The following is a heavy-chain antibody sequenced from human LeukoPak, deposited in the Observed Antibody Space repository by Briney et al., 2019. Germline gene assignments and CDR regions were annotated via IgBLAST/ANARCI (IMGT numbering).Heavy chain of an antibody. J-gene: IGHJ3*01. D-gene: IGHD5-24*01. V-gene: IGHV2-5*01. CDR1: GFSLSTGGVG. CDR2: IYWNDDK. Sequence: SGPTLVKPTQTLTLTCTFSGFSLSTGGVGVAWIRQPPGKALEWLALIYWNDDKHYSPSLKSRLIITKDTSKNQVVLTMTNMDPVDTATYYCARPDLRDGYNSDAFDFWGQGTTVTVSS. CDR3: ARPDLRDGYNSDAFDF.